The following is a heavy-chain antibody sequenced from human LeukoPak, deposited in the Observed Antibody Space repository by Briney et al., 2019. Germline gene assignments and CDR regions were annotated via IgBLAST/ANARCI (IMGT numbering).Heavy chain of an antibody. V-gene: IGHV4-34*01. CDR1: GGSFSGYY. CDR3: ARGGIAVAGGPNWFDP. Sequence: RSETLSLTCAVYGGSFSGYYWSWIRQPPGKGLEWIGEINHSGSTNYNPSLKSRVTISVDTSKNQFSLKLSSVTAADTAVYYCARGGIAVAGGPNWFDPWGQGTLVTVSS. CDR2: INHSGST. D-gene: IGHD6-19*01. J-gene: IGHJ5*02.